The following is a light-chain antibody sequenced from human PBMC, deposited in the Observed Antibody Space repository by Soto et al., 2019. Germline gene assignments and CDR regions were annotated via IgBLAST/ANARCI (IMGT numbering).Light chain of an antibody. V-gene: IGKV2-30*01. Sequence: DVVMTQSPLSLPVTLGQPASISCRSSQSLVYSDGYAYLNWFHQRPGQSPRRLLYKVSNRDSGVPDRVSGSGSGTDFTLKISRVEAEDVGVYYCIQGTHWPPTFGRGTKVEIK. CDR3: IQGTHWPPT. CDR2: KVS. J-gene: IGKJ1*01. CDR1: QSLVYSDGYAY.